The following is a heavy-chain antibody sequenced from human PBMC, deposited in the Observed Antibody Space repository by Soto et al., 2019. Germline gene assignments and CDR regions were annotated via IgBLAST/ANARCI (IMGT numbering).Heavy chain of an antibody. J-gene: IGHJ3*02. D-gene: IGHD2-21*02. CDR2: IPNDGSYQ. V-gene: IGHV3-33*05. Sequence: QVQLVESGGGVVQPGRSQRLSCEASGFSFSSYGMHWVRQAPGKGLDWVAVIPNDGSYQHYAESVKGRFTISRDNSKNTLFLQMNSLRAEDTAVYYCARDDGFGDENGCDIWGQGTMVTVSS. CDR1: GFSFSSYG. CDR3: ARDDGFGDENGCDI.